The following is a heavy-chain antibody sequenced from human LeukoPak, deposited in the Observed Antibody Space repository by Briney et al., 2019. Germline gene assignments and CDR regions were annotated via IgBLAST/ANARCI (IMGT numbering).Heavy chain of an antibody. V-gene: IGHV1-18*01. J-gene: IGHJ4*02. Sequence: ALVKVSCKASGYTFTSYGISWVRQAPGQGLEWMGWISAYNGNTNYAQKLQGRVTMTTDTSTSTAYMELRSLRSDDTAVYYCARGMFCGGDCYGDDYWGQGTLVTVSS. CDR2: ISAYNGNT. D-gene: IGHD2-21*01. CDR3: ARGMFCGGDCYGDDY. CDR1: GYTFTSYG.